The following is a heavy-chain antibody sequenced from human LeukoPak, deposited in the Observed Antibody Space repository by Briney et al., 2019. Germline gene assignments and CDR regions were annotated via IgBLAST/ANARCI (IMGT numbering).Heavy chain of an antibody. CDR1: GFTFSDYY. J-gene: IGHJ4*02. D-gene: IGHD3-22*01. CDR3: ARVTDSSAFDY. Sequence: GGSLRLSCAASGFTFSDYYMSWIRQAPGKGLEWVSYISSSGSTIYYADSVKGRFTISRDNAKNSLYLQMNSLRAGDTAVYYCARVTDSSAFDYWGQGTLVTVSS. V-gene: IGHV3-11*04. CDR2: ISSSGSTI.